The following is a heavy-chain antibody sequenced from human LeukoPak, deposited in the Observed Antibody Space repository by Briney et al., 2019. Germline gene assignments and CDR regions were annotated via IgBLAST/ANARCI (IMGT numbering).Heavy chain of an antibody. CDR1: GDSISTYY. Sequence: SETPSLTCTVSGDSISTYYWSWIRQPAGKGLEWIGRIYTSGSTNYNPSLKSRVTMSVDTSKNQFSLKLRSVTAADTAVYYCARDTYYYGSGSYYFDYWGQGTLVTVSS. CDR3: ARDTYYYGSGSYYFDY. CDR2: IYTSGST. D-gene: IGHD3-10*01. V-gene: IGHV4-4*07. J-gene: IGHJ4*02.